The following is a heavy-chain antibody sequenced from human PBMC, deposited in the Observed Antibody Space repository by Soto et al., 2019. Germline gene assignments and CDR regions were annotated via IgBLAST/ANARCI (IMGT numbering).Heavy chain of an antibody. V-gene: IGHV4-39*01. CDR3: ASSIPMTYYDILTGYYSRETFDY. Sequence: SETLSLTCTVSGGSISSSSYYWGWIRQPPGKGLEWIGSIYYSGSTYYNPSLKSRVTISVDTSKNQFSLKLSSVTAADTAVYYCASSIPMTYYDILTGYYSRETFDYWGQGTLVTVSS. CDR2: IYYSGST. J-gene: IGHJ4*02. D-gene: IGHD3-9*01. CDR1: GGSISSSSYY.